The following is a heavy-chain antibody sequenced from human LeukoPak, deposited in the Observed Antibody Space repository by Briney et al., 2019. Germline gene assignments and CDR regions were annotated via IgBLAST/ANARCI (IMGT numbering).Heavy chain of an antibody. Sequence: KVSCKASGGTFSSYAISWVRQAPGQGLEWMGGIIPIFGTANYAQKFQGRVTITADESTSTAYMELSSLRSEDTAVYYCARVRAAYYYDSSGYFDYWGQGTLVTVSS. J-gene: IGHJ4*02. V-gene: IGHV1-69*01. CDR3: ARVRAAYYYDSSGYFDY. CDR1: GGTFSSYA. CDR2: IIPIFGTA. D-gene: IGHD3-22*01.